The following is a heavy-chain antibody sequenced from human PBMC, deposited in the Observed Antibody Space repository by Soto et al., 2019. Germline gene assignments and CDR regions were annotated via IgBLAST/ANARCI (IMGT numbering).Heavy chain of an antibody. D-gene: IGHD3-10*01. CDR2: ISGSGGST. CDR1: GFTFSSYA. CDR3: ARRRKRFGELFPTYYGMDV. Sequence: PGGSLRLSCAASGFTFSSYAMSWVRQAPGKGLEWVSAISGSGGSTYYADSVKGRFTISRDNSKNTLYLQMNSLRAEDTAVYYCARRRKRFGELFPTYYGMDVWGQGTTVTVSS. V-gene: IGHV3-23*01. J-gene: IGHJ6*02.